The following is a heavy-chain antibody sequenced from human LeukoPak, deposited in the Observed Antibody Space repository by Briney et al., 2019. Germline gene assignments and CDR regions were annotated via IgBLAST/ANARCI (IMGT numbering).Heavy chain of an antibody. CDR2: IYSGGSI. CDR3: VRDLGN. CDR1: GFTVSSNY. V-gene: IGHV3-53*05. Sequence: GGSLRLSCAVSGFTVSSNYMTWVRQAPGKGLEWVSVIYSGGSIYYADSVKGRFTISRDNAKNSLYLQMNSLRAEDTALYYCVRDLGNWGQGTLVTVSS. J-gene: IGHJ4*02. D-gene: IGHD1-14*01.